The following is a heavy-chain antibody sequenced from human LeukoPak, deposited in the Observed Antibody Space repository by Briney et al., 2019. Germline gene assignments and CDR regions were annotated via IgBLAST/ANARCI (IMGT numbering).Heavy chain of an antibody. CDR2: IYYSGST. CDR1: GGSISSYY. J-gene: IGHJ4*02. Sequence: SETLSLTCTVSGGSISSYYWSWIRQPPGKGLEWIGYIYYSGSTNYNPSLKSRVTISVDTSKNRFSLKLSSVTAADTAVYYCPATGYSYNYWGQGTLVTVSS. D-gene: IGHD4-11*01. CDR3: PATGYSYNY. V-gene: IGHV4-59*08.